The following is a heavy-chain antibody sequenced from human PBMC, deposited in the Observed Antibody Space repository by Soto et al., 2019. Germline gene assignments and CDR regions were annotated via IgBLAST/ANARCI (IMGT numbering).Heavy chain of an antibody. CDR1: GFTFSNYA. CDR3: AKTRGQSYYHAMDV. CDR2: ISGSGENT. Sequence: ESGGGLVQPGGSLRLSCAASGFTFSNYAMSWVRQAPGKGLEWVSPISGSGENTYYADSVKGRFTISRDNSKNTLYLPMNNLRAEDTAVYYCAKTRGQSYYHAMDVWGQGTTVIVSS. J-gene: IGHJ6*02. V-gene: IGHV3-23*01.